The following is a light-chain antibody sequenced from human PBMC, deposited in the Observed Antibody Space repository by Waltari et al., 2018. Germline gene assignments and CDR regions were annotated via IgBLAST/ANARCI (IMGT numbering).Light chain of an antibody. CDR2: KAS. CDR1: QSISYW. CDR3: QQYNTYPAT. Sequence: DIQMTQSPSSLSASVGDRVTITCRASQSISYWLAWYQQKPGKAPKLLVYKASSLESGVPSRFSGSVSGTEYTLTISSLQPDDFATYYCQQYNTYPATFGQGTKVEIK. J-gene: IGKJ2*01. V-gene: IGKV1-5*03.